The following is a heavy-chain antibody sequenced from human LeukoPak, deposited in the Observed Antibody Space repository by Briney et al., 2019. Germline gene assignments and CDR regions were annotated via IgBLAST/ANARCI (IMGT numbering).Heavy chain of an antibody. Sequence: GGSLRLSCAASGFTFSDYYMSWIRQAPGKGLEWVSYISSSSSYTNYADSVKGRFTISRDNAKNPLYLQMNSLRAEDTAVYYCARDLEAYCGGDCYSGNFDYWGQGTLVTVSS. D-gene: IGHD2-21*02. CDR1: GFTFSDYY. CDR2: ISSSSSYT. V-gene: IGHV3-11*06. J-gene: IGHJ4*02. CDR3: ARDLEAYCGGDCYSGNFDY.